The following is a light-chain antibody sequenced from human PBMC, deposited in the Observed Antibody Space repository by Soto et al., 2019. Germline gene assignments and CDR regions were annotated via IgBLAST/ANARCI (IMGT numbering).Light chain of an antibody. CDR2: DAS. CDR1: QSVSLS. Sequence: EIVLTQSPATLSLSPGGRATLSCRASQSVSLSLAWYQQKPGQAPRLLIYDASKRASGFPARFSGSGSGTDFTLTISSLEPEDFAVYYCQQYNNWPPITFGQGTRLEIK. J-gene: IGKJ5*01. V-gene: IGKV3-11*01. CDR3: QQYNNWPPIT.